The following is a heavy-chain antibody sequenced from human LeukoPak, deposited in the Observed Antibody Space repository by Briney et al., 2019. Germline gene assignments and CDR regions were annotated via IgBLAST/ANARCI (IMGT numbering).Heavy chain of an antibody. CDR2: ISSSSSYI. CDR1: GFTFSSYS. V-gene: IGHV3-21*01. D-gene: IGHD2/OR15-2a*01. Sequence: GGPLRLSCAVSGFTFSSYSINWVRQAPGKGLEWVSSISSSSSYIYYADSVKGQFTISRDNAKNSLYLQMNSLRAEDTAVYYCARDAAFAFDIWGQGTMVTVSS. J-gene: IGHJ3*02. CDR3: ARDAAFAFDI.